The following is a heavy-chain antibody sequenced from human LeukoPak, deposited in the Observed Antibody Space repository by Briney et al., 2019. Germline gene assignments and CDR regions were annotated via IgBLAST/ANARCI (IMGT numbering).Heavy chain of an antibody. V-gene: IGHV3-74*01. J-gene: IGHJ4*02. Sequence: GGSLRLSCAASGFSFSSYWMHWVRQAPGKGLLWVSRISTDGSSTSYADSVKGRFTISRDNAKNTLHLQMNSLRAEDTAVYYCARDSGHDYYFDYWGQGTLVTVSS. CDR3: ARDSGHDYYFDY. D-gene: IGHD5-12*01. CDR1: GFSFSSYW. CDR2: ISTDGSST.